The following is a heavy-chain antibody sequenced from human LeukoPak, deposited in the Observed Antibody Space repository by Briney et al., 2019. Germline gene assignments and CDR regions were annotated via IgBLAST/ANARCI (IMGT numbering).Heavy chain of an antibody. CDR2: INPSAGST. J-gene: IGHJ4*02. V-gene: IGHV1-46*01. Sequence: GASVKVSCKASGYTFTSNYMHWVRQPPGQGLEWLGIINPSAGSTTYAQKFQGRVTMTRDMSTSTVYMELSSLRSEDTAVYYCVLENRIAAAGTIGIYWGQGTLVTVSS. CDR1: GYTFTSNY. D-gene: IGHD6-13*01. CDR3: VLENRIAAAGTIGIY.